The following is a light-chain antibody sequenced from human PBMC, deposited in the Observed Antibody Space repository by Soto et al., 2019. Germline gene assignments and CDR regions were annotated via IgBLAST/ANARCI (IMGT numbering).Light chain of an antibody. V-gene: IGKV3D-15*01. Sequence: EIVMTQSPATLSVSPGERATLSCRASQSVSSNLAWYQQKPGQAPRLLIYGASKRATGIPARFSGSGSGTEFNLTIINLKSEDFAVYYCQQYNNWPRTCGQGTNVAIK. CDR2: GAS. CDR3: QQYNNWPRT. CDR1: QSVSSN. J-gene: IGKJ1*01.